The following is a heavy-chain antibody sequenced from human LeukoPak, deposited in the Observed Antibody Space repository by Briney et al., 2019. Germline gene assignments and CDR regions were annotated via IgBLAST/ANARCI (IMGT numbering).Heavy chain of an antibody. J-gene: IGHJ6*02. D-gene: IGHD5-18*01. V-gene: IGHV3-33*01. CDR1: GFTFSSYG. CDR2: IWYDGSNK. CDR3: ARVEWGGRDTAMEYYYYGMDV. Sequence: HPGGSLRLSCATSGFTFSSYGMHWVRQAPGKGLEWVAVIWYDGSNKYYADSVKGRFTISRDNSKNTLYLQMNSLRAEDTAVYYCARVEWGGRDTAMEYYYYGMDVWGQGTTVTVSS.